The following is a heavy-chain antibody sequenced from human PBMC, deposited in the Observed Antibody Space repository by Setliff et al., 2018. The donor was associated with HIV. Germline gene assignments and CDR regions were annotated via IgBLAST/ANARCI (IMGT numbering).Heavy chain of an antibody. CDR2: MNPSTGEV. CDR3: ARPSHVYGDNGPLGY. V-gene: IGHV1-8*01. J-gene: IGHJ4*02. D-gene: IGHD2-21*01. Sequence: ASVKVSCKTFGYSFTAYQINWVRQATGQALEWMAWMNPSTGEVGYAQKFQGRLAMTRDSSANIAYMELSGLRSEDTAIYYCARPSHVYGDNGPLGYWGQGTLVTVSS. CDR1: GYSFTAYQ.